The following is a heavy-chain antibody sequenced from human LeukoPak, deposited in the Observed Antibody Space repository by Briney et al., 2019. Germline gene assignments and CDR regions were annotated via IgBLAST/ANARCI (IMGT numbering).Heavy chain of an antibody. CDR2: MFHSGST. D-gene: IGHD1-20*01. V-gene: IGHV4-38-2*02. Sequence: SETLSLTCSVSDDSITMYYWTWIRQPPGKGLEWIGSMFHSGSTYYNPSLKSRVTMSVDTSKNQFSLKLSSVTAADTAVYYCARVRYNWNRDFDYWGQGTLVTVSS. CDR1: DDSITMYY. J-gene: IGHJ4*02. CDR3: ARVRYNWNRDFDY.